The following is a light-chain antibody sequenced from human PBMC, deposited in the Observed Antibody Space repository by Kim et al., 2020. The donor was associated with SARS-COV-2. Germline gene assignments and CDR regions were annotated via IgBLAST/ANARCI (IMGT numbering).Light chain of an antibody. Sequence: GQRVGISCSGSRANIANNYVSWYQQLPRPAPKLLIYDNDNRPSGVPDRFSGSKSGTSATLGITGLQTGDEADYYCGTWDTSLRTYVFGPGTKVTVL. CDR3: GTWDTSLRTYV. CDR1: RANIANNY. CDR2: DND. V-gene: IGLV1-51*01. J-gene: IGLJ1*01.